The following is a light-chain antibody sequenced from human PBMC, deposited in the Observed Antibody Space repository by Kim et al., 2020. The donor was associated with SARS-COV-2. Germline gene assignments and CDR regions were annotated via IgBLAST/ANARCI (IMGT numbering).Light chain of an antibody. V-gene: IGKV1-33*01. J-gene: IGKJ4*01. CDR1: QDISNY. CDR3: QQYDNLPLT. Sequence: DIHMTQSPSSLSASVGDRVTITCQASQDISNYLNWYQQKPGKAPKLLIYDASNLETGVPSRFSGSGSGTDFTFTISSLQPEDIATYYCQQYDNLPLTFGGGTKVDIK. CDR2: DAS.